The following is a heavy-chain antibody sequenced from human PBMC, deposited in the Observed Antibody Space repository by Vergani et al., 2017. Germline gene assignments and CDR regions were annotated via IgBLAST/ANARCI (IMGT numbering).Heavy chain of an antibody. Sequence: QVQLVQSGAEVKKPGASVKVSCKASGYTFTSYDINWVRQATGQGLEWMGWMNPNSGNTGYAQKFQGRVTMTRNTSISTAYMELSSLRSEDTAVYYCARLPYDSPYYYYGIDVWGQGTTVTVSS. CDR1: GYTFTSYD. D-gene: IGHD3-22*01. V-gene: IGHV1-8*01. CDR3: ARLPYDSPYYYYGIDV. J-gene: IGHJ6*02. CDR2: MNPNSGNT.